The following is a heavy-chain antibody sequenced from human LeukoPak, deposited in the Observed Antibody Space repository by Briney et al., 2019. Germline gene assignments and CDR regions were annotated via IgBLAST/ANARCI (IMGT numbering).Heavy chain of an antibody. Sequence: GGSLRLSCAASGFTFSSYWMTWVRQAPGKGLEWVASIKLDGSEKRYVDSLEGRFTISRDSANNSLYLQMNSLRAEDTAVYYCARSLGWGRFDPWGQGTLVTVSS. CDR1: GFTFSSYW. CDR3: ARSLGWGRFDP. J-gene: IGHJ5*02. V-gene: IGHV3-7*04. CDR2: IKLDGSEK. D-gene: IGHD7-27*01.